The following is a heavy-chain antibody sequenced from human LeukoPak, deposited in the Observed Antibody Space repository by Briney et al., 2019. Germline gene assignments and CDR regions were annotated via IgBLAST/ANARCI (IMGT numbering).Heavy chain of an antibody. D-gene: IGHD6-13*01. Sequence: PGGSLRLSCAASGFNFSDYYMSWIRQAPGKGLEWFSYISGSGRTIYYADSVKGRFTISRDNAKNSLYLQVNSLRAEDTAVYYCARGVEEYSSSWSDYWGQGTLVTVSS. V-gene: IGHV3-11*04. CDR2: ISGSGRTI. CDR1: GFNFSDYY. J-gene: IGHJ4*02. CDR3: ARGVEEYSSSWSDY.